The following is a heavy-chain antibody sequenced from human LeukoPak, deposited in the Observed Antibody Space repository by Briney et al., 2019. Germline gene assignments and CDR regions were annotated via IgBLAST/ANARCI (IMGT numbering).Heavy chain of an antibody. Sequence: PSGTLSLTCAVSGGSITSSNWWSWVRQPPGKGLEWIGEIYYTGNTNYNPSLKSRVTISVDKSSNQFSLNLSSVTAADTAVYYCAKSNAWDWFDPWGQGTLVTVSS. CDR1: GGSITSSNW. CDR3: AKSNAWDWFDP. CDR2: IYYTGNT. D-gene: IGHD4-11*01. V-gene: IGHV4-4*02. J-gene: IGHJ5*02.